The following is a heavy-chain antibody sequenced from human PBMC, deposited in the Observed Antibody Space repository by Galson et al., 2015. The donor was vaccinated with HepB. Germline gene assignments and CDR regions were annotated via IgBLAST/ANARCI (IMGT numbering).Heavy chain of an antibody. CDR2: ISGSGGST. CDR1: GFTFSSHV. CDR3: ARQFCVGDCYWYFDL. Sequence: SLRLSCAASGFTFSSHVISWVRQAPGKGLEWVSAISGSGGSTYYADSVKGRFTISRDNSNNGVYLHMNTLRADDTAAYYCARQFCVGDCYWYFDLWGRGTLVAVSA. D-gene: IGHD2-21*02. V-gene: IGHV3-23*01. J-gene: IGHJ2*01.